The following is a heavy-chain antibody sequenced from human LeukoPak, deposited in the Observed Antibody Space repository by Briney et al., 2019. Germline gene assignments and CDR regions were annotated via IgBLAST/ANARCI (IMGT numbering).Heavy chain of an antibody. CDR1: GFTFSSYV. J-gene: IGHJ4*02. CDR2: ISGSGGST. D-gene: IGHD4-23*01. CDR3: AKGLGYGGNSVFGY. V-gene: IGHV3-23*01. Sequence: GGSLRLSCAASGFTFSSYVMSWVRQAPGKGLEWVSGISGSGGSTYYADSVKGRFTISRDNSQNTLYLQMSSLRAEDTAIYYCAKGLGYGGNSVFGYWGQGTLVTVSS.